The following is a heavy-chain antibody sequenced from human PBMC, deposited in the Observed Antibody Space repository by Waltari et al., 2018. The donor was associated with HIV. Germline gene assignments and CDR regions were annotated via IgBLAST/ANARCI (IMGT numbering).Heavy chain of an antibody. J-gene: IGHJ3*02. CDR2: IRYDGSNK. V-gene: IGHV3-30*02. Sequence: SGFTFSSYGMHWVRQAPGKGLEWVAFIRYDGSNKYYADSVKGRFTISRDNSKNTLYLQMNSLRAEDTAVYYCAKDSVVTAIPPGAFDIWGQGTMVTVSS. CDR3: AKDSVVTAIPPGAFDI. D-gene: IGHD2-21*02. CDR1: GFTFSSYG.